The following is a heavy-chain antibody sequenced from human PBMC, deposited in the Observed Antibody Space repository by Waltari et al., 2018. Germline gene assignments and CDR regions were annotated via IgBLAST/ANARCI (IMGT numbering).Heavy chain of an antibody. D-gene: IGHD1-26*01. V-gene: IGHV1-3*02. CDR1: GYTFTSYA. Sequence: QVQLVQSGAEVKKPGASVKFYCKVSGYTFTSYAMPWVRQAPGQRLEWMGWSNVGNGNTKYSQEFQGRVTITRDTSASTAYMELGSLRSEDMAVYYCARSSGSYSMDVWGQGTTVTVSS. J-gene: IGHJ6*03. CDR3: ARSSGSYSMDV. CDR2: SNVGNGNT.